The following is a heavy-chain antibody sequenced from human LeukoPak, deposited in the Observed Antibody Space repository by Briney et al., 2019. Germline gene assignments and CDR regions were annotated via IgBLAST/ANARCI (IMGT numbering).Heavy chain of an antibody. CDR3: ASRGYTYGHFDY. V-gene: IGHV4-30-4*01. D-gene: IGHD5-18*01. CDR1: GVSISSGDYY. J-gene: IGHJ4*02. CDR2: IYYSGST. Sequence: SHTLSLTCTVSGVSISSGDYYWRWIPQPPGKALEWIGYIYYSGSTYYNPSLKSRVTISIDTSKNQFSLKLSSVTAADTAMYYCASRGYTYGHFDYWGPGTLVTVSS.